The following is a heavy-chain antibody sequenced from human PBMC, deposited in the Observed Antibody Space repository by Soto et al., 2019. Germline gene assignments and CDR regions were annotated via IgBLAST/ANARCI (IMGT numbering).Heavy chain of an antibody. V-gene: IGHV4-34*01. CDR3: ARVNYDILTGYSVNYYYYYGMDV. D-gene: IGHD3-9*01. CDR2: INHSGST. CDR1: GGSFSGYY. J-gene: IGHJ6*02. Sequence: SETLSLTCAVYGGSFSGYYWSWIRQPPGKGLEWIGEINHSGSTNYNPSLKSRVTISVDTSKNQFSLKLSSVTAADTAVYYCARVNYDILTGYSVNYYYYYGMDVWGQGTTVTVSS.